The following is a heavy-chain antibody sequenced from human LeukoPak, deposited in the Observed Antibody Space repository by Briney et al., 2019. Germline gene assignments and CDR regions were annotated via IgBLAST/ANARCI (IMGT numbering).Heavy chain of an antibody. CDR1: GFRFSENA. J-gene: IGHJ4*02. V-gene: IGHV3-64*04. CDR3: ATTSGSFEY. Sequence: GGSLRLSCSASGFRFSENAMHRVRQAPGKGLEYVSAISSNEVSAYYADSVKGRFTISRDNSKNTLYLLMNSLRAEDTAVYYCATTSGSFEYWGQGTLVTVSS. CDR2: ISSNEVSA. D-gene: IGHD3-10*01.